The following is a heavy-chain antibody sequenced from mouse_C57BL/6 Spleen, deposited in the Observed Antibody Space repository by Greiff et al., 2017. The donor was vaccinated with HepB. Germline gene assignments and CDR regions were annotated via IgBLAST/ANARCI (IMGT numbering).Heavy chain of an antibody. V-gene: IGHV3-8*01. CDR2: ISYSGST. D-gene: IGHD1-1*01. Sequence: DVKLVESGPGLAKPSQTLSLTCSVTGYSITSDYWNWIRKFPGNKLEYMGYISYSGSTYYNPSLKSRISITRDTSKNQYYLQLNSVTTEDTATYYCARWSYYGSWYFDVWGTGTTVTVSS. CDR1: GYSITSDY. CDR3: ARWSYYGSWYFDV. J-gene: IGHJ1*03.